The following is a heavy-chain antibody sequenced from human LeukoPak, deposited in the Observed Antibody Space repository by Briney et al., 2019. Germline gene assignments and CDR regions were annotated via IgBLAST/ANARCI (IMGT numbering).Heavy chain of an antibody. Sequence: GVSLRLSCAACGFTFSGYAKNWVRQAPGKGLEWLSHISSTGGTIYYADSVKGRLTVSRDNAKNSLYLQMNSLRAEDTAVYYCAKSDTCGDSLIEIWGQGALVTVSS. V-gene: IGHV3-48*03. J-gene: IGHJ4*02. CDR2: ISSTGGTI. D-gene: IGHD4-17*01. CDR3: AKSDTCGDSLIEI. CDR1: GFTFSGYA.